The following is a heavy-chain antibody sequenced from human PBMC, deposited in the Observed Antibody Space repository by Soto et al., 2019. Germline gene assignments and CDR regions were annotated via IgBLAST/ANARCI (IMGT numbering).Heavy chain of an antibody. J-gene: IGHJ4*02. Sequence: GGSLRLSCVASGFTFSSYAMSWVRQAPGKGLEWVSAISGSGGSTYYADSVKGRFTISRDNSKNTLYLQMNSLRAEDTAVYYCAKDHVLLWFGDPNTIDYWGQGTRVTVSS. CDR2: ISGSGGST. CDR3: AKDHVLLWFGDPNTIDY. CDR1: GFTFSSYA. V-gene: IGHV3-23*01. D-gene: IGHD3-10*01.